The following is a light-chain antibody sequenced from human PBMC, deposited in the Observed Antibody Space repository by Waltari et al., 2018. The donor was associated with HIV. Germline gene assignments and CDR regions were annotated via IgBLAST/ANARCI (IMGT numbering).Light chain of an antibody. CDR1: SPNVGRNS. CDR2: KTN. Sequence: QSVLTQPPSASGTPGQRVTISCSGSSPNVGRNSVSWYRQFPGTAPKLLIYKTNQRPSGVPDRFSGSKSGTSASLASSGLQSDDESVYYCAAWDDSLNGPLFGGGTQLTVL. CDR3: AAWDDSLNGPL. V-gene: IGLV1-44*01. J-gene: IGLJ2*01.